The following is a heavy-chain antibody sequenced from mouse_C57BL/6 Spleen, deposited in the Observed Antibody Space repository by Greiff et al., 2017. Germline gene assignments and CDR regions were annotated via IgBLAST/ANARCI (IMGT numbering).Heavy chain of an antibody. V-gene: IGHV5-4*01. CDR1: GFTFSSYA. CDR3: AREENDDDYFDY. CDR2: ISDGGSYT. J-gene: IGHJ2*01. Sequence: EVHLVESGGGLVKPGGSLKLSCAASGFTFSSYAMSWVRQTPEKRLEWVATISDGGSYTYYPDNVKGRFTISRDNAKNNLYLQMSHLKSEDTAMYYCAREENDDDYFDYWGQGTTLTVSS. D-gene: IGHD2-4*01.